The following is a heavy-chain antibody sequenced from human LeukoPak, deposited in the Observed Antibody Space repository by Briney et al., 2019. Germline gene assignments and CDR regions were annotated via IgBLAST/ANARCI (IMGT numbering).Heavy chain of an antibody. CDR2: IYYSGST. D-gene: IGHD1-26*01. CDR1: GXSISSYY. Sequence: PSETLSLTCTVSGXSISSYYGSWIRQPPGKGLEWVAYIYYSGSTNYNPSLKSRVTISVDTSKNQFSLKLSSVTAADTAVYYCARVAGGSYKYYFDYWGQGTLVTVSS. J-gene: IGHJ4*02. V-gene: IGHV4-59*01. CDR3: ARVAGGSYKYYFDY.